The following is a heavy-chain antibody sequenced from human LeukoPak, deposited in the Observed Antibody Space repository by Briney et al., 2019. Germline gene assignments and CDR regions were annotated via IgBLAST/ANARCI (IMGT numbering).Heavy chain of an antibody. CDR1: GFTFSTSS. V-gene: IGHV3-48*01. Sequence: GGSLRLSCAASGFTFSTSSMNWVRQAPGKGLEWVSYIRSTSTTIYYADYVKGRLTISRDNDKNSLYLQMNTLRAEDTAGYFCARDSRSHCGTAACYGPYFDYWGQGTLVTVSS. CDR3: ARDSRSHCGTAACYGPYFDY. D-gene: IGHD2-2*01. CDR2: IRSTSTTI. J-gene: IGHJ4*02.